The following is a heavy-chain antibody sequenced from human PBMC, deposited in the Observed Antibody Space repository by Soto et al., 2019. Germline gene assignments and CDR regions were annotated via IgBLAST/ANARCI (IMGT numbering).Heavy chain of an antibody. Sequence: GGSLRLSCAASGFTFSSYAMHWVRKAQAKGREWVAVISYDGSNNYYADSVKGRFTISRDNSKNTPYLQMNSLRAEDTAVYYCARVLGVGHYYYYGMDVWGQGTTVTVSS. J-gene: IGHJ6*02. CDR2: ISYDGSNN. D-gene: IGHD3-3*01. CDR1: GFTFSSYA. V-gene: IGHV3-30-3*01. CDR3: ARVLGVGHYYYYGMDV.